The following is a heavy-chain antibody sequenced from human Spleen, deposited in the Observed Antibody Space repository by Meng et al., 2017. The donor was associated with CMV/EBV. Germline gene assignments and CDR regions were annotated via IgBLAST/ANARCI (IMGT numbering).Heavy chain of an antibody. V-gene: IGHV4-39*01. J-gene: IGHJ4*02. CDR1: CGSISSSSYY. Sequence: LTCTVSCGSISSSSYYWAWIRQPPGKGLEWIGNIYYSGSTYYTPSLKSRVTISVDTSKKQFSLKLSSVTAADTGVYYCARRWSGYLDYWGQGTLVTVSS. CDR3: ARRWSGYLDY. CDR2: IYYSGST. D-gene: IGHD3-3*01.